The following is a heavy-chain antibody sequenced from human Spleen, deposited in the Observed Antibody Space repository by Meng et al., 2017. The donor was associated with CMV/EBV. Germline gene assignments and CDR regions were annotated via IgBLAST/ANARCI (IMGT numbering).Heavy chain of an antibody. Sequence: AVSGYSISRSNWWGWIRQPPGKGLEWIGYIYYSGSIYYNPSLKSRDTISVDTSKNQFSLKLSSVTAADTAVYYCALTSRHRGGWFDPWGQGTLVTVSS. V-gene: IGHV4-28*02. J-gene: IGHJ5*02. CDR2: IYYSGSI. D-gene: IGHD1-14*01. CDR3: ALTSRHRGGWFDP. CDR1: GYSISRSNW.